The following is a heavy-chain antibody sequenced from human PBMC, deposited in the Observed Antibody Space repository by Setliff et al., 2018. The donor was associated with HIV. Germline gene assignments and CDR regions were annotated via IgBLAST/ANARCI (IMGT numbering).Heavy chain of an antibody. V-gene: IGHV4-31*03. CDR2: ISYIGTT. D-gene: IGHD3-16*01. CDR3: ARVVLLEPLTPGGTFDI. CDR1: GVSVSRDGYY. Sequence: PSETLSLTCIVSGVSVSRDGYYWSWIRQLPGKDLEWIAFISYIGTTFYNPSLKSRLTISRVPAKNQFSLKLSSVTAADTAVYYCARVVLLEPLTPGGTFDIWGQGTTVTVSS. J-gene: IGHJ3*02.